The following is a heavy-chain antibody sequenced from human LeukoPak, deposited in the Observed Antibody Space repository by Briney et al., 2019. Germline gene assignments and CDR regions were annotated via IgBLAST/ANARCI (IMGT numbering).Heavy chain of an antibody. Sequence: SSETLSLTCAVYGGSFSGYYWSWVRQPPGKGLEWIGEIYHSGSTNYNPSLKSRVTISVDKSKNQFSLKLSSVTAADTAVYYCARDSSGASVDWGQGTLVTVSS. CDR2: IYHSGST. V-gene: IGHV4-34*01. J-gene: IGHJ4*02. D-gene: IGHD2-15*01. CDR3: ARDSSGASVD. CDR1: GGSFSGYY.